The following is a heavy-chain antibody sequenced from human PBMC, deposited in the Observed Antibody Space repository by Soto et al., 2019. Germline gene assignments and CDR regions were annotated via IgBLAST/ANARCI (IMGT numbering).Heavy chain of an antibody. J-gene: IGHJ6*02. V-gene: IGHV1-2*04. CDR2: INPNSGGT. Sequence: ASVKVSCKASGYTFTGYYMHWVRQAPGQGLEWMGWINPNSGGTNYAQKFQGWVTMTRDTSISTAYMELSRLRSDDTAVYYCASTGEDYYGSGSYYNPYGMDVWGQGTTVTVSS. CDR1: GYTFTGYY. D-gene: IGHD3-10*01. CDR3: ASTGEDYYGSGSYYNPYGMDV.